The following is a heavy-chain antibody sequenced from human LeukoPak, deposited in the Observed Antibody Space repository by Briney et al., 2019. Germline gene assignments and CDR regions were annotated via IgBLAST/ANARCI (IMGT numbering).Heavy chain of an antibody. CDR3: ARSSDYYDSSGYYYNPFDY. D-gene: IGHD3-22*01. V-gene: IGHV1-69*04. J-gene: IGHJ4*02. Sequence: SVKVSCKASGGTFSSYAISWVRQAPGQGLEWMGRIIPILGIANYAQKFQGRVTFTADKSTSTAYMELSSLRSEDTAVYYCARSSDYYDSSGYYYNPFDYWGQGTLVTVSS. CDR1: GGTFSSYA. CDR2: IIPILGIA.